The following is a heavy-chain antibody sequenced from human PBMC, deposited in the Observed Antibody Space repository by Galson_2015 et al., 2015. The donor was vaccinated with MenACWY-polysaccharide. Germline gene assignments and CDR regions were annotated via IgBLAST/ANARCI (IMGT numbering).Heavy chain of an antibody. V-gene: IGHV3-21*01. Sequence: SLRLSCAASGFTFSSYSMNWVRQAPGKGLEWVSSISSSSSYIYYADSVKGRFTISRDNAKNSLYLQMNSLRAEDTAVYYCARDVYGYYGMDVWGQGTTVTVSS. CDR2: ISSSSSYI. D-gene: IGHD2-8*01. CDR1: GFTFSSYS. CDR3: ARDVYGYYGMDV. J-gene: IGHJ6*02.